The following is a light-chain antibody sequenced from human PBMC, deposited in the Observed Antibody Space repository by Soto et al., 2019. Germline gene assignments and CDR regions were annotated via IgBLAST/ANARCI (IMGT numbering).Light chain of an antibody. V-gene: IGKV3D-20*02. CDR1: QSVSSSY. CDR3: QQSYSTPRT. J-gene: IGKJ1*01. Sequence: EIVMTQSPATLSVSPWERATLSCRASQSVSSSYLAWYQQTPGQAPRLLIYAASSRATGIPDRFSGSVSGTDFTLTISSLQPEDFATYYCQQSYSTPRTFGQGTKVDIK. CDR2: AAS.